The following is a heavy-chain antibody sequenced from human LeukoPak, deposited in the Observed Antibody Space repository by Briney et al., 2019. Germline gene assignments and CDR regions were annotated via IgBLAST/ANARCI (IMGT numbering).Heavy chain of an antibody. J-gene: IGHJ4*02. Sequence: SETLSLTCTVSGGSISSSSYYWGWIRQPPGKGLEWIGSIYYSGSTYYNPSLKSRVTISVDTSKNQFSLKLSSVTAADTAVYYCARGPDYGDPFDYWGQGTLVTVSS. V-gene: IGHV4-39*07. CDR2: IYYSGST. D-gene: IGHD4-17*01. CDR1: GGSISSSSYY. CDR3: ARGPDYGDPFDY.